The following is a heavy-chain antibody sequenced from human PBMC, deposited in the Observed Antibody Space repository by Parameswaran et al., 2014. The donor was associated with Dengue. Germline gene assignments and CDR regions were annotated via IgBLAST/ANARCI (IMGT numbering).Heavy chain of an antibody. D-gene: IGHD4-23*01. Sequence: WVRQAPGQGLEWMGGIIPPFGRAIYAPKFQGRVTISADESTNTAYMELSYLRSEDTAVYFCSVITPSSNLDYRGQGTLVTVSS. CDR2: IIPPFGRA. CDR3: SVITPSSNLDY. J-gene: IGHJ4*02. V-gene: IGHV1-69*01.